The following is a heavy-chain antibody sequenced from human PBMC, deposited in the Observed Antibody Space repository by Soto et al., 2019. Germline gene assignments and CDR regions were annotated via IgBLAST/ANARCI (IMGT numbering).Heavy chain of an antibody. Sequence: ASVKVSCKASGGTFSSYAISWVGQAPGQGLEWMGGIIPIFGTANYAQEFQGRVTITADESTSTAYMELSSLRSEDTAVYYCARGRDIVVVPAARLYYYYYYGMDVWGQGTTVTVSS. CDR2: IIPIFGTA. CDR1: GGTFSSYA. D-gene: IGHD2-2*01. CDR3: ARGRDIVVVPAARLYYYYYYGMDV. V-gene: IGHV1-69*13. J-gene: IGHJ6*02.